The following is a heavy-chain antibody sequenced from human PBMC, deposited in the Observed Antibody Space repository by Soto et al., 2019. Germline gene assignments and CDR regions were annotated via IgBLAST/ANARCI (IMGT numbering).Heavy chain of an antibody. CDR1: GGTFSSYA. J-gene: IGHJ4*02. V-gene: IGHV1-69*05. Sequence: QVQLVQSGAEVKKPGSSVKVSCKASGGTFSSYAISWVRQAPGQGLEWMGGIIPIFGTANYAQKFQGRVTXTXDXXTSTAYMELSILRSEDTAVYYWARDLPLYGDYQGHWGQGTLVTVSS. CDR3: ARDLPLYGDYQGH. CDR2: IIPIFGTA. D-gene: IGHD4-17*01.